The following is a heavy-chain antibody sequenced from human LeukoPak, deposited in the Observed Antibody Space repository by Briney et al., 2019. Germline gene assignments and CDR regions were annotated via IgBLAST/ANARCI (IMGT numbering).Heavy chain of an antibody. CDR3: ARDRTTVTIFDY. Sequence: ASVKVSCKTSGYTFTSYDINWVRQATGQGLEWMGWMNPNSGNTGYAQKFQGRVTITRNISISTAYMELSSLRSDDTAVYFCARDRTTVTIFDYWGQGTLVTVSS. D-gene: IGHD4-17*01. V-gene: IGHV1-8*03. CDR2: MNPNSGNT. J-gene: IGHJ4*02. CDR1: GYTFTSYD.